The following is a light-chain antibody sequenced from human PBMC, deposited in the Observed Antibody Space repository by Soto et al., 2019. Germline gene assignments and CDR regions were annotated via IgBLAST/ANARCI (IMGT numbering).Light chain of an antibody. CDR1: QSVNSN. CDR2: DAS. V-gene: IGKV3-15*01. Sequence: EIVMTQSPATLSVSPGERATLSCRASQSVNSNLAWYRQKPGQAPRLLISDASTRATGIPARFSGSVSGTEFTLTISSLQSEDSGIYYCQQYNFWPPLTFGGGAKVVIK. CDR3: QQYNFWPPLT. J-gene: IGKJ4*01.